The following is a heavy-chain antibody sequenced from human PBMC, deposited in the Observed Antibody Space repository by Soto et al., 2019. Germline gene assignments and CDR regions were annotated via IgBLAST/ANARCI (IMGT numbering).Heavy chain of an antibody. CDR3: EKVGTGSITGTTVWTHYFDY. CDR1: GFPFSSYS. D-gene: IGHD1-7*01. V-gene: IGHV3-23*01. J-gene: IGHJ4*02. Sequence: EVQLLESGGGLVQPGGSLRLSCAASGFPFSSYSMTWVRHAPGKGLEWVSTISDSGGSTYYADSVKGLFTISRDTSKNTLYLQMNSLRAEDTAVYYCEKVGTGSITGTTVWTHYFDYWGQGTMVTVSS. CDR2: ISDSGGST.